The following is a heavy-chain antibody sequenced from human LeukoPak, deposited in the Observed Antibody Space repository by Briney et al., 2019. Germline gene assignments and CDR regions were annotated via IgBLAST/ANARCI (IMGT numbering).Heavy chain of an antibody. D-gene: IGHD3-10*01. V-gene: IGHV1-18*01. J-gene: IGHJ4*02. CDR2: MRVYNGNP. Sequence: ASVKVSCKASGYTFSGYGINWVRQAPGQGLEWVGCMRVYNGNPNYAQRFQGRVTMTTDTSTSTAYMELRSLRSDDTAVYYCARDLDGSGSYYTDYWGQGTLVTVSS. CDR3: ARDLDGSGSYYTDY. CDR1: GYTFSGYG.